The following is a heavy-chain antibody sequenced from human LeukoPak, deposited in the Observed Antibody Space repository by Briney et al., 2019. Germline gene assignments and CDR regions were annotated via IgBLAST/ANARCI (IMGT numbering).Heavy chain of an antibody. V-gene: IGHV4-4*02. CDR1: GGSISSSNW. Sequence: PSETLSFTCAVCGGSISSSNWWGWVRQGPGQGLEWIGEIYHSGSNNYKPSLKRRITISVDKSKNQSSLKLSSVTAADTAVYYCARRGGPRGYSYGYHLDYWGQGTLVTVSS. CDR2: IYHSGSN. CDR3: ARRGGPRGYSYGYHLDY. J-gene: IGHJ4*02. D-gene: IGHD5-18*01.